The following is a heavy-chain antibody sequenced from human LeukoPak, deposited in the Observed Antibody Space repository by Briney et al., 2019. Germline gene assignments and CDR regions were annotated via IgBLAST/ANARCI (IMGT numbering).Heavy chain of an antibody. J-gene: IGHJ4*02. CDR3: AREGCSSTSCFSWAFDY. CDR2: ISYDGSNK. D-gene: IGHD2-2*01. CDR1: GFTFSSYA. Sequence: GGSLRLSCGASGFTFSSYAMHWVRQAPGKGLEWVAVISYDGSNKYYADSVKGRFTISRDNSKNTLYLQMNSLRAEDTAVYYCAREGCSSTSCFSWAFDYWGQGTLVTVSS. V-gene: IGHV3-30-3*01.